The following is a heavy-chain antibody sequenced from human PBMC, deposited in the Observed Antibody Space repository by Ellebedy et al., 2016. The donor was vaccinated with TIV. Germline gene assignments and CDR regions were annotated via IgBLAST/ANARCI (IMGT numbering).Heavy chain of an antibody. V-gene: IGHV3-13*01. Sequence: GGSLRLSXAASGFTFSRYDMHWVRQSTRKGLEWVASIDSAGDTYYPGSVKGRFTISRENAKNSLYLQMNSLRVEDTAVYYCTRFEIISGGGYGMDVWGQGTTVTVSS. CDR1: GFTFSRYD. D-gene: IGHD3-16*01. CDR2: IDSAGDT. CDR3: TRFEIISGGGYGMDV. J-gene: IGHJ6*02.